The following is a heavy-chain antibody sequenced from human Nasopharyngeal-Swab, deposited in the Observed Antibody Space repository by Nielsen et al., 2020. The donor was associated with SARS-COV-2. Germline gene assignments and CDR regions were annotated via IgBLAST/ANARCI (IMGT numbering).Heavy chain of an antibody. CDR2: IYYSGST. CDR3: ARAQVEESLWVAAPGRYFDL. J-gene: IGHJ2*01. Sequence: SETLSLTCTVSGGSISSGDYYWSWIRQPPGKGLEWIGYIYYSGSTYYNPSLKSRVTISVDTSKNQFSLKLSSVTAADTAVYYCARAQVEESLWVAAPGRYFDLWGRGTLVTVSS. V-gene: IGHV4-30-4*01. D-gene: IGHD2-21*01. CDR1: GGSISSGDYY.